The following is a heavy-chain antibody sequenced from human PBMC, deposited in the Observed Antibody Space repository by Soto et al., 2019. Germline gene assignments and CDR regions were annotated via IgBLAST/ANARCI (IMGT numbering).Heavy chain of an antibody. D-gene: IGHD5-18*01. Sequence: SETLSLTCSVSGASTSNYHYSWIRQSPGKGLEWIGYVYHRGTTYYTPSLKSRVNMSVDTSTNEFFLNLKSVTAADTAVYYCALGGYNYGRPFDFWGQGTLVTVSS. CDR2: VYHRGTT. CDR3: ALGGYNYGRPFDF. J-gene: IGHJ4*02. V-gene: IGHV4-59*01. CDR1: GASTSNYH.